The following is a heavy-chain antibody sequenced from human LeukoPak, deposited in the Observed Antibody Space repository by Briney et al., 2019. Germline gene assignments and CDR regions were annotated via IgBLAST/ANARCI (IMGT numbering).Heavy chain of an antibody. J-gene: IGHJ4*02. CDR3: ARVGSSGWYDFDY. CDR1: GGSFSGYY. CDR2: INHSGST. D-gene: IGHD6-19*01. Sequence: PSETLSLTCAVYGGSFSGYYWSWIRQPPGKGLEWIGEINHSGSTNYNPSLKSGVTISVDTSKNQFSLKLSSVTAADTAVYYCARVGSSGWYDFDYWGQGTLVTVSS. V-gene: IGHV4-34*01.